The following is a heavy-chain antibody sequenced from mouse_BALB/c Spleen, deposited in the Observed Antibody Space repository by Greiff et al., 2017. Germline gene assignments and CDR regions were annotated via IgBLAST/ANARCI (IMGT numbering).Heavy chain of an antibody. CDR2: ISSGGSYT. CDR1: GFTFSSYA. J-gene: IGHJ2*01. CDR3: ARGDYLYYFDY. V-gene: IGHV5-9-3*01. Sequence: EVKLMESGGGLVKPGGSLKLSCAASGFTFSSYAMSWVRQTPEKRLEWVATISSGGSYTYYPDSVKGRFTISRDNAKNTLYLQMSSLRSEDTAMYYCARGDYLYYFDYWGQGTTLTVSS. D-gene: IGHD1-1*02.